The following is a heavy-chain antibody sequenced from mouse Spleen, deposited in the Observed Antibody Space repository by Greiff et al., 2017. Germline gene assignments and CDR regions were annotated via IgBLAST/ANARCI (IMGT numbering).Heavy chain of an antibody. D-gene: IGHD3-1*01. CDR2: IHPNSGST. J-gene: IGHJ2*01. V-gene: IGHV1-64*01. CDR3: ARSSSSGYLYYFDY. CDR1: GYTFTSYW. Sequence: QVQLQQPGAELVKPGASVKLSCKASGYTFTSYWMHWVKQRPGQGLEWIGMIHPNSGSTNYNEKFKSKATLTVDKSSSTAYMQLSSLTSEDSAVYYCARSSSSGYLYYFDYWGQGTTLTVSS.